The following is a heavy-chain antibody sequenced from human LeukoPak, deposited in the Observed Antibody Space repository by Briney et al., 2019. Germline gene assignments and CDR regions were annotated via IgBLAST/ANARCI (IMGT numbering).Heavy chain of an antibody. CDR3: ARGGPSRGSGFYYFDS. CDR1: GYTFTGYY. CDR2: INPNSGDT. V-gene: IGHV1-2*02. D-gene: IGHD6-19*01. Sequence: ASVKVSYKASGYTFTGYYMHWVRQAPGQGREWMGWINPNSGDTHYAQKFQGRVTMTRDTSISTGYMELSRLTSDDTALYYCARGGPSRGSGFYYFDSWGQGTPVTVSS. J-gene: IGHJ4*02.